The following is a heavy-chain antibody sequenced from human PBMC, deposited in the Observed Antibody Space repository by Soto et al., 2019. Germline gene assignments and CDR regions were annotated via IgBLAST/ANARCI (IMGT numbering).Heavy chain of an antibody. CDR3: ARRLQWQLRPLDS. J-gene: IGHJ4*02. V-gene: IGHV3-11*01. CDR1: GFTFSDYY. D-gene: IGHD6-19*01. Sequence: QVHLMESGGGLVKPGGSLRLSCAGSGFTFSDYYITWIRRAPGKGLEWVSYINTLSSAIYYADSLKGRFTISRDNAKNSVYLQMNSLRAEDTAVYYCARRLQWQLRPLDSWGRGTLVTVSS. CDR2: INTLSSAI.